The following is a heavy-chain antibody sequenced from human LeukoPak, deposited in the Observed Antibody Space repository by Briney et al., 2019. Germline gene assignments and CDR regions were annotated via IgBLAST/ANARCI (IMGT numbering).Heavy chain of an antibody. V-gene: IGHV3-30*04. J-gene: IGHJ4*02. D-gene: IGHD2-2*01. Sequence: GGSLRLSCAASGFTFSTYAMNWVRQAPGKGLEWVAVISDDGRHNYYADSVKGRYTISRDNAKNSLYLQMNSLRAEDTAVYYCARGGSGYCSSTSCYPPGYWGQGTLVTVSS. CDR2: ISDDGRHN. CDR3: ARGGSGYCSSTSCYPPGY. CDR1: GFTFSTYA.